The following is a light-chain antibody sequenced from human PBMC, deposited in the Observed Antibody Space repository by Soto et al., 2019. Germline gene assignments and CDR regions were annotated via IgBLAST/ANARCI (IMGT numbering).Light chain of an antibody. CDR2: DTS. Sequence: EIVLTQSPATLSLSPGERATLSCRASQSVSSYLAWYQQKPGQAPRLLIYDTSKRATGIPARFSGSGSGTDFTLTISTLEPEDFAVYYCQQRTNWPRSFTFGPGTKVDIK. J-gene: IGKJ3*01. CDR1: QSVSSY. CDR3: QQRTNWPRSFT. V-gene: IGKV3-11*01.